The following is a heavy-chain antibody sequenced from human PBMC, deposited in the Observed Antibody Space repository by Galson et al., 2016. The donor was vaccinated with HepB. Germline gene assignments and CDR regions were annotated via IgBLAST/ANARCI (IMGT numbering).Heavy chain of an antibody. CDR3: AREGYSSSSQIHLYYYSLDA. Sequence: SLRLSCAASGFTFSDYAMHWVRHAPGKGLEYISTISRNGDSTYYANSVKGRFTISRDNSKNSLYLQMSTLRAEDTAVYYCAREGYSSSSQIHLYYYSLDAWGQGTSVTVSS. CDR1: GFTFSDYA. J-gene: IGHJ6*02. V-gene: IGHV3-64*01. CDR2: ISRNGDST. D-gene: IGHD6-6*01.